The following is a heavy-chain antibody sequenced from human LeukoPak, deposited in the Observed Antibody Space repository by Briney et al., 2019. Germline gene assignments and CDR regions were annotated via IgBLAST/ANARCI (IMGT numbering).Heavy chain of an antibody. CDR1: VFSLSTSGVG. D-gene: IGHD3-10*01. CDR3: AHGLSSLFDY. J-gene: IGHJ4*02. V-gene: IGHV2-5*02. Sequence: SRPTLVNPTQTLTLTCTFSVFSLSTSGVGVGWIRQPPGKALEWLALINWDDDKRYSPSLKSRLPITKDTSKNEVFLTLTNMNPVDTATYYCAHGLSSLFDYWGQGTLVTVSS. CDR2: INWDDDK.